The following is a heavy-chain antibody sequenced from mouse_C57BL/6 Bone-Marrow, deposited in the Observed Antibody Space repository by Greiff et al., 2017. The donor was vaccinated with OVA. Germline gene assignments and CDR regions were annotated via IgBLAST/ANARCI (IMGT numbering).Heavy chain of an antibody. D-gene: IGHD1-1*01. CDR3: ARHYYGSSYY. V-gene: IGHV5-6*01. CDR1: GFTFSSYG. Sequence: EVKVVESGGDLVKPGGSLKLSCAASGFTFSSYGMSWVRQTPDKRLEWVATISSGGSYTYYPDSVKGRFTISRDNAKNTLYLLMSSLKSEDTAMYYCARHYYGSSYYWGQGTTLTVSS. CDR2: ISSGGSYT. J-gene: IGHJ2*01.